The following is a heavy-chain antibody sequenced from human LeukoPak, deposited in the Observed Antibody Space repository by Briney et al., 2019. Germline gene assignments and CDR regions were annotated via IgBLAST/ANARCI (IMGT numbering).Heavy chain of an antibody. CDR3: AKTMVRGAFDY. J-gene: IGHJ4*02. CDR1: GFTFSSYG. Sequence: GGSLRLSCAASGFTFSSYGMHWVRQAPGKGLEWVSFISGNSGYTYYADSVKGRFTISRDNSKNTLSLQMNSLRAEDTAIYYCAKTMVRGAFDYWGQGTLVTVSS. V-gene: IGHV3-23*01. D-gene: IGHD3-10*01. CDR2: ISGNSGYT.